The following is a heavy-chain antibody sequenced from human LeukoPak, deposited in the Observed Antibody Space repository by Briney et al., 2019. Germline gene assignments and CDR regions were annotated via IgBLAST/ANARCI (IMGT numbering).Heavy chain of an antibody. J-gene: IGHJ6*03. CDR1: GGTFSSYA. Sequence: ASVKVSCKASGGTFSSYAISWVRQAPGQGLEWMGGIIPIFGTANYAQKFQGRVTITTDESTSTAYMELSSLRSEDTAVYYCANGNRCTSPNCLGYYYFYTDVWGKGTTVTVSS. CDR3: ANGNRCTSPNCLGYYYFYTDV. D-gene: IGHD2-8*01. V-gene: IGHV1-69*05. CDR2: IIPIFGTA.